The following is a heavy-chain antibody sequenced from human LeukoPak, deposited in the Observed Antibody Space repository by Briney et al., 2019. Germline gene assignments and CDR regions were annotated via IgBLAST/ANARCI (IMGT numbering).Heavy chain of an antibody. V-gene: IGHV3-15*01. D-gene: IGHD6-13*01. CDR2: IKSKTDGGTT. Sequence: GGSLRLSCAASGFTFSNAWMSWVRQAPGKGLEWVGRIKSKTDGGTTDYAAPVKGRFTISRDDSKNTLYLQMNSLKTEDTAVYYCTTDRLSSGYSSSWYGEGEYYYYYGMDVWGQGTTVTVSS. CDR1: GFTFSNAW. J-gene: IGHJ6*02. CDR3: TTDRLSSGYSSSWYGEGEYYYYYGMDV.